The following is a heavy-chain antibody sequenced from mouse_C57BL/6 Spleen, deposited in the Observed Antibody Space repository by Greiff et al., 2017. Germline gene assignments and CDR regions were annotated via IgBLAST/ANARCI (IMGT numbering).Heavy chain of an antibody. Sequence: QVHVKQSGAELVRPGASVKLSCKASGYTFTDYYINWVKQRPGQGLEWIARIYPGSGNTYYNEKFKGKATLTAEKSSSTAYMQLSSLTSEDSAVYFCARDYNDYAMDYWGQGTSVTVSS. V-gene: IGHV1-76*01. CDR3: ARDYNDYAMDY. D-gene: IGHD2-12*01. CDR1: GYTFTDYY. J-gene: IGHJ4*01. CDR2: IYPGSGNT.